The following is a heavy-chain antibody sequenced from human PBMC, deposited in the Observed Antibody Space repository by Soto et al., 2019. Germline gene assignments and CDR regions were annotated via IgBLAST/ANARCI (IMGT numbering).Heavy chain of an antibody. Sequence: GGSLRLSCATSGFTFGSYAMSWVRQAPGKGLEWVSTISGGGGSTNYADSVKGRFTISRDNSKNTLYLQMNSLRAEGTAVYYCAKGSDTSGYSPSDYWGQGALVTVSS. J-gene: IGHJ4*02. D-gene: IGHD3-22*01. V-gene: IGHV3-23*01. CDR2: ISGGGGST. CDR1: GFTFGSYA. CDR3: AKGSDTSGYSPSDY.